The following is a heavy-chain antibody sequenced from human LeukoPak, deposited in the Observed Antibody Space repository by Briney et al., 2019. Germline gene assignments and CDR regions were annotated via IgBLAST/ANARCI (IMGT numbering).Heavy chain of an antibody. J-gene: IGHJ3*02. Sequence: GSLRLSCAASGFTFSDHYMDWVRQAPGKGLEWIGYIYYSGSTNYNPSLKSRVTISVDTSKNQFSLKLSSVTAADTAVYYCARAYDFWSGNDAFDIWGQGTMVTVSS. CDR1: GFTFSDHY. D-gene: IGHD3-3*01. CDR3: ARAYDFWSGNDAFDI. CDR2: IYYSGST. V-gene: IGHV4-59*11.